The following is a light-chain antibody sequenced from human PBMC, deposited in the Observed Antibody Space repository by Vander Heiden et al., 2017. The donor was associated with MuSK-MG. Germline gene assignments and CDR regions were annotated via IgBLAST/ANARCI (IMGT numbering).Light chain of an antibody. J-gene: IGLJ2*01. CDR1: SSDVGGYNY. CDR2: DVS. CDR3: SSYTSSSTLGVV. Sequence: QSALTQPASVSGSPGQSITIPCTGPSSDVGGYNYVSWYQQHPGKAPKLMIYDVSNRPSGVPNRFSGSKSGNTASLTISGLQAEDEADYYCSSYTSSSTLGVVFGGGTKLTVL. V-gene: IGLV2-14*01.